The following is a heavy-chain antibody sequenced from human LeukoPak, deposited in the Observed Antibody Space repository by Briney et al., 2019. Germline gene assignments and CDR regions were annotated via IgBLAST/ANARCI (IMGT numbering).Heavy chain of an antibody. CDR1: GYTFTSYD. CDR3: ARGYDTSDY. V-gene: IGHV1-8*01. CDR2: INPNSGNT. J-gene: IGHJ4*02. D-gene: IGHD3-22*01. Sequence: GASVKVSCKASGYTFTSYDIKWVRQATGQGPEWMGWINPNSGNTGYAKKFQGRVTMTRNTSISTAYMELSSLRSEDTAVYYCARGYDTSDYWGQGTLVTVYS.